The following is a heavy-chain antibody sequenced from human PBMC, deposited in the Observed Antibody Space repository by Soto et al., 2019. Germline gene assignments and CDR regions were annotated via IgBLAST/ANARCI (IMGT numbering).Heavy chain of an antibody. Sequence: QITLNESGPTQVKPRQTLTLTCTFSGFSLTTSGVGVGWIRQSPGKAPEWLALIYWDDDKPYSPSLKSRLTITKEPSKNQVVLTMADLDPADTATYSCAHRVLRTVFGLVTTTAIYFDFWGQGTPVAVSS. V-gene: IGHV2-5*02. CDR2: IYWDDDK. J-gene: IGHJ4*02. CDR1: GFSLTTSGVG. D-gene: IGHD3-3*01. CDR3: AHRVLRTVFGLVTTTAIYFDF.